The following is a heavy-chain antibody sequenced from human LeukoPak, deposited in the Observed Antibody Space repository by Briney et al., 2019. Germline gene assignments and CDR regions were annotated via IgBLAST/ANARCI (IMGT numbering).Heavy chain of an antibody. CDR1: GGSISSSSYY. J-gene: IGHJ5*02. V-gene: IGHV4-39*07. Sequence: SETLSLTCTVSGGSISSSSYYWGWIRQPPGKGLEWIGSIYYSGSTYYNPSLKSRVTISVDTSKNQFSLKLSSVTAADTAVYYCARNRGYYYDSSGYLSWGRGTLVTVSS. CDR2: IYYSGST. CDR3: ARNRGYYYDSSGYLS. D-gene: IGHD3-22*01.